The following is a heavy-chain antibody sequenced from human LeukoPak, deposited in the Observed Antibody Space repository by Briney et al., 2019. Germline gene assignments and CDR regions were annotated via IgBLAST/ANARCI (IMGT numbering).Heavy chain of an antibody. Sequence: GASVKVSCKASGYTFTSYGISWVRQAPGQGLEWMGWISAYNGNTNYAQKLQGRVTMTTDTSTSTAYMELRSLRSDDTAVYYCAGGGVLRYFDWLLYPWGQGTLVTVSS. D-gene: IGHD3-9*01. CDR2: ISAYNGNT. CDR1: GYTFTSYG. CDR3: AGGGVLRYFDWLLYP. V-gene: IGHV1-18*04. J-gene: IGHJ5*02.